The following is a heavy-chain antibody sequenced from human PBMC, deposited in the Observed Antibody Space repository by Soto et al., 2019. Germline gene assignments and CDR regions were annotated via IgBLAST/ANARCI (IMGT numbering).Heavy chain of an antibody. CDR3: ARDEFRRHDEWFDP. CDR2: IIPIFGTA. D-gene: IGHD3-3*01. CDR1: GGTFSSYA. V-gene: IGHV1-69*13. J-gene: IGHJ5*02. Sequence: GASVKVSCKASGGTFSSYAISWVRQAPGQGLEWMGGIIPIFGTANYAQKFQGRFTITADESTSTAYMELSSLRSEDTAVYYCARDEFRRHDEWFDPWGQGTQVTVS.